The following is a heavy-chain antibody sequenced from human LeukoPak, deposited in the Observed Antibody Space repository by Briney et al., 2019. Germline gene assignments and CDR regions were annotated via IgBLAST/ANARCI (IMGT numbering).Heavy chain of an antibody. D-gene: IGHD5-18*01. CDR2: ISYDGSNK. V-gene: IGHV3-30-3*01. J-gene: IGHJ4*02. Sequence: GGSLRLSCAASGFTFSTYPMHWVRQAPGKGLEWVTVISYDGSNKYYADSVKGRFTISRDNSKNTLYLQMNSLRAEDTAVYYCASSYVDTAMVGFDYWGQGTLVTVSS. CDR1: GFTFSTYP. CDR3: ASSYVDTAMVGFDY.